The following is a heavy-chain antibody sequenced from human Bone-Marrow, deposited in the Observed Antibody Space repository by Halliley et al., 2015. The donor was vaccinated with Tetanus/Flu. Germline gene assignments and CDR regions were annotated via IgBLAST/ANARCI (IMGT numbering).Heavy chain of an antibody. D-gene: IGHD3-9*01. CDR2: IYSGGGT. J-gene: IGHJ2*01. Sequence: EWVSLIYSGGGTNYADSLKGRFTISRDNSRNTLYLQMNSRRVDDTAVYYCARGVERLGWYFDLWGRGTLVTVSS. V-gene: IGHV3-66*01. CDR3: ARGVERLGWYFDL.